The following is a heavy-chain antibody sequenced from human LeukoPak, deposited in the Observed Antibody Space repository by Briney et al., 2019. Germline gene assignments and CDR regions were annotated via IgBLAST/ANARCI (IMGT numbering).Heavy chain of an antibody. J-gene: IGHJ4*02. Sequence: PSETLSLTCTVSGGSISSSSYYWGWIRQPPGKGLEWIGSIYYSASTYYNPSLKSRVTISVDTSKNQFSLKLSSVTAADTAVYYCARAVRGITFGGIIVKVYYFDYWGQGTLVTVSS. CDR1: GGSISSSSYY. D-gene: IGHD3-16*02. CDR3: ARAVRGITFGGIIVKVYYFDY. CDR2: IYYSAST. V-gene: IGHV4-39*07.